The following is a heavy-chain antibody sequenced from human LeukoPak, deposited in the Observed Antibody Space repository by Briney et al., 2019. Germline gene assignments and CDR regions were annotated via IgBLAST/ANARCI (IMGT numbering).Heavy chain of an antibody. V-gene: IGHV3-43*01. CDR3: VKDLVAASENVRGWYPMDY. CDR2: ISWNGARI. CDR1: GFTFAEYT. Sequence: GGSLRLSCAASGFTFAEYTMHWVRQAPGKGLEWVSLISWNGARIHYGDSVKGRFTISRDNSKTSLYLQMNSLRTEDPALYYCVKDLVAASENVRGWYPMDYWGQGTLVTVSS. D-gene: IGHD6-19*01. J-gene: IGHJ4*02.